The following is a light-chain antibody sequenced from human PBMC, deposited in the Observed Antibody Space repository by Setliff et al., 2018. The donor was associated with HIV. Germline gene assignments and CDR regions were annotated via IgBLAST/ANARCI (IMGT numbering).Light chain of an antibody. CDR1: SSDIGAYNY. V-gene: IGLV2-14*01. CDR2: DVS. Sequence: QSVLTQPASVSGSPGQSITISCTGTSSDIGAYNYVSWYQQHPGKAPKLMIYDVSSRPSGVSNRFSGSKSGNTASLTISGLQAEDEADYYCSSYTSSGTLVFGTGTKSPS. CDR3: SSYTSSGTLV. J-gene: IGLJ1*01.